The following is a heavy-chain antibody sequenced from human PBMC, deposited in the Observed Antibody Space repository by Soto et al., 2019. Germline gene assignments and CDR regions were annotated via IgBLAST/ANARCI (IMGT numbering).Heavy chain of an antibody. V-gene: IGHV5-51*01. CDR2: IYPGDSDT. D-gene: IGHD2-8*01. J-gene: IGHJ6*02. Sequence: PGESLKISCKGSGYSFTSYWIGWVRQMPGKGLECMGIIYPGDSDTRYSPSFQGQVTISADKSISTAYLQWSSLKASDTAMYYCARPTNRGNYYYGMDVWGQGTTVPVSS. CDR3: ARPTNRGNYYYGMDV. CDR1: GYSFTSYW.